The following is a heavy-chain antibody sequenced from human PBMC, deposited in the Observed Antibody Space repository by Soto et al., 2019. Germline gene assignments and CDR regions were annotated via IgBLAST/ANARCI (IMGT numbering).Heavy chain of an antibody. CDR1: GFSISSGYY. D-gene: IGHD2-21*01. J-gene: IGHJ6*02. Sequence: PSETLSLTCVVSGFSISSGYYWSWIRQPPGKGLEWIGRGFRDGSTSYNPSLKSRVTISVDTSKNRFSLKLTSMTAADTAIYYCARDHVDPFYTLDVWGQGTTVTVSS. V-gene: IGHV4-38-2*02. CDR3: ARDHVDPFYTLDV. CDR2: GFRDGST.